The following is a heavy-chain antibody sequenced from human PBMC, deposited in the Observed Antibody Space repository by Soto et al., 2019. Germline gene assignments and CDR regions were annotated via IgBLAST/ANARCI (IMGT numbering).Heavy chain of an antibody. V-gene: IGHV4-4*02. J-gene: IGHJ4*02. CDR1: SGSISSSNW. CDR3: ARGGSSSWLNFDY. Sequence: SETLSLTCTVSSGSISSSNWWSWVRQPPGKGLEWIGEIYHSGSTNYNPSLKSRVTISVDKSKNQFSLKLSSVTAADTAVYYCARGGSSSWLNFDYWGQGTLVTVSS. D-gene: IGHD6-13*01. CDR2: IYHSGST.